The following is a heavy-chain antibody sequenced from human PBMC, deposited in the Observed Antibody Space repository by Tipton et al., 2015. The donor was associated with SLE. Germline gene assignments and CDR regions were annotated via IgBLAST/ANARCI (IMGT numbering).Heavy chain of an antibody. Sequence: SLRLSCAASGFTFSSYAMHWVRQAPGKGLEWVAVISYDGSNKYYADSVKGRFTISRDNSKNTLYLQMNSLRAEDTAVYYCARVPPGRSYAFDIWGQGTMVTVSS. CDR1: GFTFSSYA. D-gene: IGHD1-26*01. CDR2: ISYDGSNK. V-gene: IGHV3-30*04. J-gene: IGHJ3*02. CDR3: ARVPPGRSYAFDI.